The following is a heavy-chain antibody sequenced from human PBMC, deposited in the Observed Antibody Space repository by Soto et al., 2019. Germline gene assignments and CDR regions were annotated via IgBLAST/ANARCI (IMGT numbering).Heavy chain of an antibody. V-gene: IGHV1-2*02. Sequence: ASVKVSCKAFGYTFTGYYMHWVRQAPGQGLEWMEWINPNSGGTNYAQTFQGRVTMTRDTSISTAYMELSRLRSDDTAVYYCARELGEAVAGIRDFDYWGQGTLVTVSS. CDR3: ARELGEAVAGIRDFDY. D-gene: IGHD6-19*01. CDR1: GYTFTGYY. CDR2: INPNSGGT. J-gene: IGHJ4*02.